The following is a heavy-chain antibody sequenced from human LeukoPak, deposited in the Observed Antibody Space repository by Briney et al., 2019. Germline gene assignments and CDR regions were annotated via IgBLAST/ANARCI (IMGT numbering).Heavy chain of an antibody. V-gene: IGHV3-74*01. Sequence: PGGSLRLSCAASGFTFSSYWMHWVRQAPGKGLVWVSRINSDGSSTTYADSVKGRFTISRDNAKNTLYLQMNSLRAEDTAVYYCARVDLVVAATYHAFDIWGQGPMVTVSS. J-gene: IGHJ3*02. D-gene: IGHD2-15*01. CDR1: GFTFSSYW. CDR3: ARVDLVVAATYHAFDI. CDR2: INSDGSST.